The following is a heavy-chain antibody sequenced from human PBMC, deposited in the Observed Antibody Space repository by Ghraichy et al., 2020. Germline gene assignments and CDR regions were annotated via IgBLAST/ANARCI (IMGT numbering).Heavy chain of an antibody. J-gene: IGHJ4*02. Sequence: ASVKVSCKASGYTFTNYDVHWVRQATGQGLEWMGWMNPKSGNTGYAQKFQDRITMTRNTSITTAYMELSSLNSEDTAIYYCTRCGALPAYWGQGTLVTVAS. D-gene: IGHD4-17*01. CDR2: MNPKSGNT. CDR1: GYTFTNYD. V-gene: IGHV1-8*01. CDR3: TRCGALPAY.